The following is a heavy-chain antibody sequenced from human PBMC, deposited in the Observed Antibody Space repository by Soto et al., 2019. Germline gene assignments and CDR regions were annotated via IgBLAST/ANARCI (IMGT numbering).Heavy chain of an antibody. CDR1: GYTFTSYG. CDR3: ARLGRHLYDDYGMDV. CDR2: ITAYNGNT. V-gene: IGHV1-18*01. Sequence: SVKVSCKASGYTFTSYGISWVRQAPGQGLEWMGWITAYNGNTNYAQKLQGRVTMTTDTSTSTAYMELMSLSSEDTDVYYCARLGRHLYDDYGMDVWGQGTTVTVSS. J-gene: IGHJ6*02.